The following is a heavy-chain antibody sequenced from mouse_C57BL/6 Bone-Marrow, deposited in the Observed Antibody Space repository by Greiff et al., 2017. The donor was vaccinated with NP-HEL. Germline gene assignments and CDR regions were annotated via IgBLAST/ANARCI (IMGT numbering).Heavy chain of an antibody. CDR3: AREWQYYYGSSGWFAY. D-gene: IGHD1-1*01. J-gene: IGHJ3*01. V-gene: IGHV1-81*01. Sequence: QVQLKESGAELARPGASVKLSCKASGYTFTSYGISWVKQRPGQGLEWIGEIYPRSGNTYYNEKFKGKATLTADKSSSTAYMELRSLTSEDSAVDFCAREWQYYYGSSGWFAYWGQGTLVTVSA. CDR2: IYPRSGNT. CDR1: GYTFTSYG.